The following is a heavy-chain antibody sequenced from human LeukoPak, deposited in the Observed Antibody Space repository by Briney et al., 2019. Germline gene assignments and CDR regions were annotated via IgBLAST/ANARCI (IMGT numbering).Heavy chain of an antibody. J-gene: IGHJ4*02. D-gene: IGHD6-19*01. CDR3: ARDLGNTGWYTFDY. CDR1: GDSVSSINGA. V-gene: IGHV6-1*01. CDR2: TYYRSKWYN. Sequence: SQTLSLTCDISGDSVSSINGAWNWIRQSPSRGLEWLGRTYYRSKWYNEYAVSIEGRITIIPDTSKNQFSLQLIYVTPEDTAVYYCARDLGNTGWYTFDYWGQGTLVTVSS.